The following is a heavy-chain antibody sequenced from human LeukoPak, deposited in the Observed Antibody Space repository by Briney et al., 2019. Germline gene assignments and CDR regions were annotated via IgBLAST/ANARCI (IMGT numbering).Heavy chain of an antibody. J-gene: IGHJ4*02. CDR3: ARDLGNYYDSSGYPLFY. CDR1: GYTFTSYG. V-gene: IGHV1-18*01. D-gene: IGHD3-22*01. Sequence: GASVKVSCKASGYTFTSYGIIWVRQAPGQGLEWMGWMSAYNGNTNYAQKLQGRVTMTTDTSTSTAYMELRSLRSDDTAVYYCARDLGNYYDSSGYPLFYWGEGTLVTVSS. CDR2: MSAYNGNT.